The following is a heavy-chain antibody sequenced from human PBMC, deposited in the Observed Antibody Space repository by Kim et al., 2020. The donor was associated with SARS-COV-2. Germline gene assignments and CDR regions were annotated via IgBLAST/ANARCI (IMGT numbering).Heavy chain of an antibody. V-gene: IGHV7-4-1*02. CDR1: GYTFTSYA. CDR3: ARDPGVITIFGVVIRNPNYYGMDV. D-gene: IGHD3-3*01. Sequence: ASVKVSCKASGYTFTSYAMNWVRQAPGQGLEWMGWINTNTGNPTYAQGFTGRFVFSLDTSVSTAYLQISSLKAEDTAVYYCARDPGVITIFGVVIRNPNYYGMDVWGQGTTVTVSS. CDR2: INTNTGNP. J-gene: IGHJ6*02.